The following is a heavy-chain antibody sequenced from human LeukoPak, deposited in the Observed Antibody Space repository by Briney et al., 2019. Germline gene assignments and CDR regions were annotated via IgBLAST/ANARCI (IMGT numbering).Heavy chain of an antibody. J-gene: IGHJ4*02. D-gene: IGHD6-19*01. CDR1: GFSLSTSGVG. V-gene: IGHV2-5*02. CDR2: IYWDDDK. Sequence: SGPTLVKPTQTLTLTCTFSGFSLSTSGVGVGWIRQPPGKALEWLALIYWDDDKRYSPSLKSRLTITKDTSKNQVVLTMTNMDPVDTXTXYCXHRGGWSLWIDYWGQGTLVTVSS. CDR3: XHRGGWSLWIDY.